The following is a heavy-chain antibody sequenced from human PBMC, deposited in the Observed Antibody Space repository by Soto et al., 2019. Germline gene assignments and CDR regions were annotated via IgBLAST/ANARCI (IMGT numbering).Heavy chain of an antibody. D-gene: IGHD6-13*01. Sequence: QVQLQQWGAGLLKPSETLSLTCAVYGGSFSGYYWSWIRQPPGKGLEWIGEINHSGSTNYNPSLKSRVTISVDTSKNQFSLKLSSVTAADTAVYYCARVPRYSSRFYWGQGTLVTVSS. CDR2: INHSGST. CDR3: ARVPRYSSRFY. J-gene: IGHJ4*02. V-gene: IGHV4-34*01. CDR1: GGSFSGYY.